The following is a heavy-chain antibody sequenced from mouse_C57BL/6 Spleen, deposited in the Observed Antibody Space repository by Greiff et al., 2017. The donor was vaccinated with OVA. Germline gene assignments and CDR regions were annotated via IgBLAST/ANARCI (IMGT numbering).Heavy chain of an antibody. CDR1: GFSFNTYA. CDR2: IRSKSNNYAT. J-gene: IGHJ1*03. CDR3: VRHPLLLRYWYFDV. D-gene: IGHD1-1*01. Sequence: EVQLVESGGGLVQPKGSLKLSCAASGFSFNTYAMNWVRQAPGKGLEWVARIRSKSNNYATYYADSVKDRFTISRDDSESMLYLQMNNLKTEDTAMYYCVRHPLLLRYWYFDVWGTGTTVTVSS. V-gene: IGHV10-1*01.